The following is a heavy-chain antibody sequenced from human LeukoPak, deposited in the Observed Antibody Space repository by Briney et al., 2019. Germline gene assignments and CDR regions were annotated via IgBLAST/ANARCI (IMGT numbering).Heavy chain of an antibody. J-gene: IGHJ6*02. CDR3: AREVTHHIYYGMDV. V-gene: IGHV1-18*01. D-gene: IGHD4-23*01. Sequence: AASVKVSCKASDYTFTNYDTRWVRQAPGQGLEWMGWISTYSGNTNYAQKFQDRVTMTTDTSTSTAYMELRSLRSDDTAVYYCAREVTHHIYYGMDVWGQGTTVTVSS. CDR1: DYTFTNYD. CDR2: ISTYSGNT.